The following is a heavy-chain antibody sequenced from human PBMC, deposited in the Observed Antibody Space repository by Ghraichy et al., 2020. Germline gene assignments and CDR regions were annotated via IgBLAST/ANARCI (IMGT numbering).Heavy chain of an antibody. CDR2: IFYSGST. V-gene: IGHV4-39*01. CDR1: GGSIRSNNYY. Sequence: TLSLTCTVSGGSIRSNNYYWGWIPQPPGKGLEWIGSIFYSGSTYYNPSLKSRVTISVDTSKNQFSLKLSSVTAADTAVYYCARRVIVATIDFWGQGILVTVSS. J-gene: IGHJ4*02. D-gene: IGHD5-12*01. CDR3: ARRVIVATIDF.